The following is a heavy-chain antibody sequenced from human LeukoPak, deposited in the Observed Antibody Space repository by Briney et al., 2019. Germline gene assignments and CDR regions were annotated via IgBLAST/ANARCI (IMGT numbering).Heavy chain of an antibody. CDR1: GYSFTNYW. D-gene: IGHD3-22*01. V-gene: IGHV5-51*01. CDR2: IYPGDSDT. CDR3: AMTLFESSGHNFDY. J-gene: IGHJ4*02. Sequence: GESLKISCMASGYSFTNYWIGWVRQMPGKGLEWMGIIYPGDSDTRYSPSFQGQVTISADKSISTAYLQWSSLKASDTAMYYCAMTLFESSGHNFDYWGQGTLVTVSS.